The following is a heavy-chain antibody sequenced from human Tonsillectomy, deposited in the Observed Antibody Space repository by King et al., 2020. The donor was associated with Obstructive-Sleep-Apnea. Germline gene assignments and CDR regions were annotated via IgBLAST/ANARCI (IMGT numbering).Heavy chain of an antibody. J-gene: IGHJ3*01. D-gene: IGHD6-13*01. CDR3: ANGLRAAGLGDAFDV. V-gene: IGHV3-48*02. Sequence: VQLVESGGGLVQPGGSLRLSCGASGFSFSSYIMNWVRQAPGKGLQWVSYISSSSSTIYYADSVKGPFTISKDNAKNSLYLQMNSLRDEDTALYYCANGLRAAGLGDAFDVWGQGTMVTVSS. CDR2: ISSSSSTI. CDR1: GFSFSSYI.